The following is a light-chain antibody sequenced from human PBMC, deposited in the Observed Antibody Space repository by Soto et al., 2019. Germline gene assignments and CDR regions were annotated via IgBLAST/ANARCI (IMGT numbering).Light chain of an antibody. CDR1: QIVSKNY. CDR3: QQYGSAPRT. CDR2: AAS. J-gene: IGKJ1*01. V-gene: IGKV3-20*01. Sequence: EVVLTQSPGTLSLSPGERATLSCRASQIVSKNYLAWYQQKPSQAPRLLIYAASSRATGIPDRFSGGGSGTDFTLTISRLEPEDFAVYYCQQYGSAPRTFGQGTKVEVK.